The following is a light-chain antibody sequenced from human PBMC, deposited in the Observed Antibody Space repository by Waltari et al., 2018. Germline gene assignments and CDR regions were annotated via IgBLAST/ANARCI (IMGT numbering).Light chain of an antibody. J-gene: IGKJ1*01. CDR1: QGISSY. Sequence: AIRITPSPSSLSASTGDSVTITCRASQGISSYLAWYQQKPGKAPKLLIYAASTLQSGVPSRFSGSGSGTDFTLTISCLQSEDFATYYCQQYYSYPRTFGQGTKVEIK. V-gene: IGKV1-8*01. CDR2: AAS. CDR3: QQYYSYPRT.